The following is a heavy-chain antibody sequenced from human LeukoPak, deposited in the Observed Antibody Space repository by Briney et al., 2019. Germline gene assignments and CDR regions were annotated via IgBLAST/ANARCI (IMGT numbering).Heavy chain of an antibody. V-gene: IGHV3-33*01. CDR1: GFTFSSYG. Sequence: GRSLRLSCAASGFTFSSYGMHWVRQAPGKGLEWVAVIWYDGSNKYYADSVKGRFTISRDNSKNTLYLQMNSLRAEDTAVYYCASSLLWFGYYYYGMEVWGQGTTVTVSS. J-gene: IGHJ6*02. CDR3: ASSLLWFGYYYYGMEV. D-gene: IGHD3-10*01. CDR2: IWYDGSNK.